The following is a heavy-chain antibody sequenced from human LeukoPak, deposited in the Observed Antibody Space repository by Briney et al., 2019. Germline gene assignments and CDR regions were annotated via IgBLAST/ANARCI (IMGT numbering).Heavy chain of an antibody. Sequence: VASVKVSCKASGYTFTSYGISWVRQAPGQGLEWMGWISAYNVNTNYAQKLQGRVTMTTDTSTSTAYMELRSLRSDDTAVYYCARGYYDYVWGSSDYWGQGTLVTVSS. CDR1: GYTFTSYG. CDR3: ARGYYDYVWGSSDY. CDR2: ISAYNVNT. V-gene: IGHV1-18*01. J-gene: IGHJ4*02. D-gene: IGHD3-16*01.